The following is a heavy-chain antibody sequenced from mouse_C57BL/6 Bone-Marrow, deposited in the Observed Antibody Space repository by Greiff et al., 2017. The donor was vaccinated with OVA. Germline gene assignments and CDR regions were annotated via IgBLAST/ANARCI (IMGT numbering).Heavy chain of an antibody. D-gene: IGHD1-1*01. V-gene: IGHV1-81*01. CDR1: GYTFTSSG. J-gene: IGHJ4*01. Sequence: LQESGAELARPGASVKLSCKASGYTFTSSGISWVKQRTGQSLEWIGEIYPRSGNTYYNEKFKGKATLTAEKSSSTAYMELRSLTSEDSAVYFCAREVLRAMDYWGQGTSVTVSS. CDR2: IYPRSGNT. CDR3: AREVLRAMDY.